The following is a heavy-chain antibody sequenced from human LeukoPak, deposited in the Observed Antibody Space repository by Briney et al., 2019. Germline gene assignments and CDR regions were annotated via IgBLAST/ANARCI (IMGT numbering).Heavy chain of an antibody. D-gene: IGHD3-3*01. J-gene: IGHJ4*02. Sequence: GGSLRLSCAASGFTFSSYAMSWVRQAPGKGLEWVSAISGSGGSTYHADSVKGRFTISRDNSKNTLYLQMNSLRAEDTAIYYCAKHVLRFLEWSRPDHFDYWGQGTLVTVSS. V-gene: IGHV3-23*01. CDR2: ISGSGGST. CDR3: AKHVLRFLEWSRPDHFDY. CDR1: GFTFSSYA.